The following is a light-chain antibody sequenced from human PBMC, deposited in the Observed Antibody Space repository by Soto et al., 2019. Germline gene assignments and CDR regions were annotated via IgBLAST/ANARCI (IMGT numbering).Light chain of an antibody. CDR1: SSNIESNT. Sequence: QSVLTQPPSASATPGQRVTISCSGGSSNIESNTVNWYQQLPGTAPKLLIYSDNQRPSGVPDRFSGSKSGTSASLAISGLQCEDEADYSCAAWDDSLNGRVFGGGTKLTVL. J-gene: IGLJ3*02. CDR2: SDN. CDR3: AAWDDSLNGRV. V-gene: IGLV1-44*01.